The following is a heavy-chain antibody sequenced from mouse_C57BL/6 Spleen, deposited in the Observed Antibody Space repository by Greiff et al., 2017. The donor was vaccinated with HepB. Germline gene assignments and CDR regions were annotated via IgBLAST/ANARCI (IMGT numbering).Heavy chain of an antibody. CDR3: ARLRRRDYFDY. CDR1: GYSFTGYY. J-gene: IGHJ2*01. Sequence: EVQRVESGPELVKPGASVKISCKASGYSFTGYYMNWVKQSPEKSLEWIGEINPSTGGTTYNQKFKAKATLTVDKSSSTAYMQLKSLTSEDSAVYYCARLRRRDYFDYWGQGTTLTVSS. D-gene: IGHD2-12*01. V-gene: IGHV1-42*01. CDR2: INPSTGGT.